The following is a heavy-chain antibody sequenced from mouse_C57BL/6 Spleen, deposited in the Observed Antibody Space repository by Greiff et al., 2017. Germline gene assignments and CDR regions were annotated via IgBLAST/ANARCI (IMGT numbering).Heavy chain of an antibody. J-gene: IGHJ2*01. CDR1: GYTFTSYW. CDR2: IHPNSGSA. D-gene: IGHD1-1*01. CDR3: ARDIGGSTLDY. V-gene: IGHV1-64*01. Sequence: QVQLQQPGAELVKPGASVKLSCKASGYTFTSYWMHWVKQRPGQGLEWIGMIHPNSGSANYNEKFKSKATLTVDKSSSTAYMQLSSLTSEDSAVYYCARDIGGSTLDYWGQGTTLTVSS.